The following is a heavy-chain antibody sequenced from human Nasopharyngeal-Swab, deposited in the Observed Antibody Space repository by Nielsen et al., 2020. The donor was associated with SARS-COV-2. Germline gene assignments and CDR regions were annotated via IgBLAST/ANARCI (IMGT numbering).Heavy chain of an antibody. Sequence: ASVKVSCKASGYSFTSNGIIWVRQAPGQGLEWMGWINTYTGKTTYAQNFQGRITMTTDTPTSTAYLALRSLRPADTAVYYCARTSVDEYDRSGNLISAYHYWGQGTLVTVSS. CDR2: INTYTGKT. CDR1: GYSFTSNG. J-gene: IGHJ4*02. CDR3: ARTSVDEYDRSGNLISAYHY. D-gene: IGHD3-22*01. V-gene: IGHV1-18*01.